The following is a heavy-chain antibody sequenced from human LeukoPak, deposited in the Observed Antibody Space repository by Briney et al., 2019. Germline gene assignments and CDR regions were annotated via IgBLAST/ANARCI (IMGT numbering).Heavy chain of an antibody. V-gene: IGHV3-30*03. J-gene: IGHJ3*02. D-gene: IGHD3-10*01. CDR2: ISYDGSSK. CDR1: GFTFSNYG. Sequence: GGSLRLSCAASGFTFSNYGMHWVRQAPGKGLEWVAVISYDGSSKYYGDSVKGRFTLSRDNSKNTLYVEMNSLRDEDTAVYYCASDNRVYGSGSYAFDIWGQGTMVTVSS. CDR3: ASDNRVYGSGSYAFDI.